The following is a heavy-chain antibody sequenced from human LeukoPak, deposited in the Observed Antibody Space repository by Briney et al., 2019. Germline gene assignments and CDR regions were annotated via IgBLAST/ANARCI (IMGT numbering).Heavy chain of an antibody. Sequence: PGGSLRLSCAASGFTVITNDMTWVRQAPGKGLEWVSVLYSDGNTKYADSVQGRFTISRDNSKNTPYLEMNSPSPDDTAVYYCARGVEPPAANTLAYWGQGTLVTVSS. CDR3: ARGVEPPAANTLAY. V-gene: IGHV3-53*01. D-gene: IGHD2-2*01. CDR1: GFTVITND. CDR2: LYSDGNT. J-gene: IGHJ4*02.